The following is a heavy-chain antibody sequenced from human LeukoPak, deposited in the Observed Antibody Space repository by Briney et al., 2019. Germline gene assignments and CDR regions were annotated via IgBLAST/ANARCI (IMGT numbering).Heavy chain of an antibody. V-gene: IGHV3-48*03. CDR3: TTLGYHLDS. D-gene: IGHD3-22*01. CDR1: GFDFSAYE. CDR2: ISGTDRTT. J-gene: IGHJ1*01. Sequence: GDFLRLSCAASGFDFSAYEMNWVRQAPGKGLEWVSYISGTDRTTSYADSVRGRFTISRDNAKNSLYLQMNSLRAEDTALYYCTTLGYHLDSWCQGALVTVSS.